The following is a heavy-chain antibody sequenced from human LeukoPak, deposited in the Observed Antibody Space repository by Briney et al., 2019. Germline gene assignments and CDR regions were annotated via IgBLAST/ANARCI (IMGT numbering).Heavy chain of an antibody. V-gene: IGHV1-18*01. CDR1: GYTFTTYG. Sequence: ASVKVSCKASGYTFTTYGLSWVRQAPGQGLEWMGWITTYNGDTDYAQKLQGRVTMTADTSTSTAYMELRSLRSDDTAVYYCARDGDPTVTTDPPYYWGQGTLVTVSS. CDR3: ARDGDPTVTTDPPYY. D-gene: IGHD4-17*01. CDR2: ITTYNGDT. J-gene: IGHJ4*02.